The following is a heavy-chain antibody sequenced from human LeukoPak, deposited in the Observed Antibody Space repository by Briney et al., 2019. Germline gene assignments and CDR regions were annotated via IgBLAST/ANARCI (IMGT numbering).Heavy chain of an antibody. V-gene: IGHV3-49*04. CDR2: IRSKTYGGTT. J-gene: IGHJ4*02. CDR3: TRSEYTYYYDGSGYLIDY. CDR1: GFTFGDYA. D-gene: IGHD3-22*01. Sequence: GESLRLSCTASGFTFGDYALTWVRQAPGKGLEWLGSIRSKTYGGTTELAASVEGRFTISRDDSKSIAYLQMNSLKTEDTAVYYCTRSEYTYYYDGSGYLIDYWGQGTLVTVSS.